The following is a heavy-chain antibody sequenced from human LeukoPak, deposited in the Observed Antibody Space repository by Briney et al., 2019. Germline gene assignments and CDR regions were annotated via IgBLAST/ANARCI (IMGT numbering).Heavy chain of an antibody. CDR3: AKDLTSYGMDV. V-gene: IGHV3-30*18. D-gene: IGHD1-14*01. J-gene: IGHJ6*02. CDR2: ISYDGSNK. Sequence: GGSLRLSCAASGFTFSSYGMHWVRQAPGKGLEWVAVISYDGSNKYYADSVKGRFTISSDNSKNTLYLQMNSLSAEDTAVYYCAKDLTSYGMDVWGQGTTVTVSS. CDR1: GFTFSSYG.